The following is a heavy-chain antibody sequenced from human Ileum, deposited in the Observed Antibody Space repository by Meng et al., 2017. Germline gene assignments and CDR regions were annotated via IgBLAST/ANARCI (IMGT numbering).Heavy chain of an antibody. CDR3: ARDLDYYDSSGYRSPWKHYYYGMDV. V-gene: IGHV3-30*05. CDR2: ISYDGSNK. Sequence: GESLKISCAASGFNFNTFGMAWVRQAPGKGLVWVAVISYDGSNKYYADSVKGRFTISRDNSKNTLYLQMNSLRAEDTAVYYCARDLDYYDSSGYRSPWKHYYYGMDVWGQGTTVTVSS. CDR1: GFNFNTFG. D-gene: IGHD3-22*01. J-gene: IGHJ6*02.